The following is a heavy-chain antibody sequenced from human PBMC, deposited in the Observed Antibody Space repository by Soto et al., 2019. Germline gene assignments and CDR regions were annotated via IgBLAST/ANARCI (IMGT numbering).Heavy chain of an antibody. V-gene: IGHV4-34*01. CDR1: GGSFSGYY. D-gene: IGHD3-10*01. J-gene: IGHJ6*03. CDR3: ARDGEYDYGSGSYRYYYYYMDV. CDR2: INHSGST. Sequence: SETLSLTCAVYGGSFSGYYWSWIRQPPGKGLEWIGEINHSGSTNYNPSLKSRVTISVDTSKNQFSLKLSSVTAADTAVYYCARDGEYDYGSGSYRYYYYYMDVWGKGTTVTVSS.